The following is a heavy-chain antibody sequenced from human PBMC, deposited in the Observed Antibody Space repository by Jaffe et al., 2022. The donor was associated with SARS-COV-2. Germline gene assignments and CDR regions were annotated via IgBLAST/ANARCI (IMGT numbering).Heavy chain of an antibody. CDR1: GFSFSSFG. Sequence: QVQLVESGGGVVQPGRSLRLSCAASGFSFSSFGMHWVRQAPGKGLEWVAVTSYDGRNTYYADSVTGRFTISRDNSKNTLYLQMNSLRAEDTAVYYCAKDSHLMVAAKNLDYWGQGTLVTVSS. CDR2: TSYDGRNT. J-gene: IGHJ4*02. D-gene: IGHD2-15*01. V-gene: IGHV3-30*18. CDR3: AKDSHLMVAAKNLDY.